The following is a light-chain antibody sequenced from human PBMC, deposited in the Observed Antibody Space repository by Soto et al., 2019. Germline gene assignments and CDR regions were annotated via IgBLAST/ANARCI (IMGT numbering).Light chain of an antibody. J-gene: IGKJ4*01. CDR1: QGVSSSY. CDR2: GAS. V-gene: IGKV3-20*01. Sequence: ENVLTQSPGTLSLSPGERAILSCRASQGVSSSYFAWYQQKPGQAPRLLIYGASSRATGIPDRFSGGGSGTDFTLTISRLEPEDFAVYYCQQYGISPPFAFGGGTRVEIK. CDR3: QQYGISPPFA.